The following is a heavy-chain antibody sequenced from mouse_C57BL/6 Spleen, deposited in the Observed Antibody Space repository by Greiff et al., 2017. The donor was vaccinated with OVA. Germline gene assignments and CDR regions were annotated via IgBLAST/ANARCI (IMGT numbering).Heavy chain of an antibody. V-gene: IGHV1-19*01. CDR3: ARGTWFAY. J-gene: IGHJ3*01. CDR1: GYTFTDYY. Sequence: EVKLMESGPVLVKPGASVKMSCKASGYTFTDYYMNWVKQSHGKSLEWIGVINPYNGGTSYNQKFKGKATLTVDKSSSTAYMELNSLTSEDSAVYYCARGTWFAYWGQGTLVTVSA. CDR2: INPYNGGT.